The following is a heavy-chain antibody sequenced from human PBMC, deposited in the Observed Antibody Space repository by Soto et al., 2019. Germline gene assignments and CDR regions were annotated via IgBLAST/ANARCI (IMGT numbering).Heavy chain of an antibody. Sequence: GGYLRLSWAASGFTFSSYSMNWVRQAPGKGLEWVSSISSSSSYIYYADSVKGRFTISRDNAKNSLYLQMNSLRAEDTAVYYCASDYDFWSGSYYYYYYYMDVWGKGTTVTVSS. V-gene: IGHV3-21*01. CDR2: ISSSSSYI. D-gene: IGHD3-3*01. J-gene: IGHJ6*03. CDR3: ASDYDFWSGSYYYYYYYMDV. CDR1: GFTFSSYS.